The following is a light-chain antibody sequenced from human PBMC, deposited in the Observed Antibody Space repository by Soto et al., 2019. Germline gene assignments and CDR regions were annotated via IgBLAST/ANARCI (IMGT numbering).Light chain of an antibody. V-gene: IGLV2-14*01. Sequence: QSALTQPASVSGSPGQSITISCTGTSSDVGGYNYVSWYQQHPGKAPKIMIYEVSNRPSGVSNRFSGSKSGNTASLTISGLQAEDEADYYCSSYTSSSTPDAFGTGTKVTVL. CDR3: SSYTSSSTPDA. J-gene: IGLJ1*01. CDR1: SSDVGGYNY. CDR2: EVS.